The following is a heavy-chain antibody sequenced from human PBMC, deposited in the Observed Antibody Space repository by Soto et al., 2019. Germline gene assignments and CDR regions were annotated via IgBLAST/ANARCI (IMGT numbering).Heavy chain of an antibody. CDR1: GFSFSSYW. V-gene: IGHV3-7*01. J-gene: IGHJ4*02. CDR2: INQDGSEK. Sequence: GGSLRLSCAASGFSFSSYWMDWVRQARGKGLEWVANINQDGSEKHYVASVKGRFTVSRDNAKNSLYLQMSSLTAEDSALYYCSPSLDYWGQGALVTVS. CDR3: SPSLDY.